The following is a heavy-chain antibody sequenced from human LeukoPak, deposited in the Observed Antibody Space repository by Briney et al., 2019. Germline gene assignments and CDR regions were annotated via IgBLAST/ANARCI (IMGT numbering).Heavy chain of an antibody. V-gene: IGHV3-30*04. D-gene: IGHD1-26*01. J-gene: IGHJ4*02. Sequence: PGGSLRLSCAASGFTFSSYAMHWVRQAPGKGLEWVAVISYDGSNKYYADSVKGRFTISRDNSKNTLYLQMNSLRAEDTAVYYCARGLRDSGRPLWGQGTLVTVSS. CDR2: ISYDGSNK. CDR1: GFTFSSYA. CDR3: ARGLRDSGRPL.